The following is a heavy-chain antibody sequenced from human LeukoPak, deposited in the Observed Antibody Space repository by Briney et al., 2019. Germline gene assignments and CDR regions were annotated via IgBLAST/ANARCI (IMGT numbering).Heavy chain of an antibody. V-gene: IGHV3-23*01. J-gene: IGHJ4*02. CDR1: GFTFSSYS. CDR3: AKAGTGTTTLTGFFDY. CDR2: ISGSGGST. Sequence: SGGSLRLSCAASGFTFSSYSMNWVRQAPGKGLEWVSAISGSGGSTYYADSVKGRFTISRDNSKNTLYLQMNSLRAEDTAVYYCAKAGTGTTTLTGFFDYWGQGTLVTVSS. D-gene: IGHD1-7*01.